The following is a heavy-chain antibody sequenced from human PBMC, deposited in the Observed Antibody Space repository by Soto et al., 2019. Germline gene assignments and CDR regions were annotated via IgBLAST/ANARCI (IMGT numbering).Heavy chain of an antibody. CDR2: ISGNKMTT. J-gene: IGHJ1*01. V-gene: IGHV3-23*01. CDR3: AKCRLNTITSLSDW. Sequence: EIQLLESGGGLAQPGGSLRLSCVASGFSFSEYGMSWVRQTPQKTLEWVASISGNKMTTFYPDSVKGRFFISRDNSDNTLHLQMNSLRDDDTAIYYCAKCRLNTITSLSDWWGQGVQVTVSS. CDR1: GFSFSEYG. D-gene: IGHD3-16*02.